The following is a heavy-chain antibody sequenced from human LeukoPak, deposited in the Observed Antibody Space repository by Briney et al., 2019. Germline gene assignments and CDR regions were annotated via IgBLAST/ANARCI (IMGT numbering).Heavy chain of an antibody. J-gene: IGHJ4*02. Sequence: GGSLRLSCAASGFTFSSYWMHWVRQAPGKGLVWVSRISSDGSSTSYADSVKGRFTISRDNAKNTLYLQMNSLRAEDTAVYYCARDLWAYNWNDVIQEREGYWGQGTLVTVSS. V-gene: IGHV3-74*01. CDR1: GFTFSSYW. D-gene: IGHD1-1*01. CDR2: ISSDGSST. CDR3: ARDLWAYNWNDVIQEREGY.